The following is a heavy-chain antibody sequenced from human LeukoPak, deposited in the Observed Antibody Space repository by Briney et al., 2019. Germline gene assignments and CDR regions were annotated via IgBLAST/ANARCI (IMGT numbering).Heavy chain of an antibody. CDR1: GGSISSGSYY. CDR3: AREGLNMVRGVIPKEAWGWFDP. J-gene: IGHJ5*02. CDR2: IYSSGST. D-gene: IGHD3-10*01. V-gene: IGHV4-61*02. Sequence: SETLSLTCTVSGGSISSGSYYWNWIRQPVGKGLEWIGRIYSSGSTNYNPSLKSRVTISVDTSKNQFSLKLNSVTAADAAVYYCAREGLNMVRGVIPKEAWGWFDPWGQGTLVTVSS.